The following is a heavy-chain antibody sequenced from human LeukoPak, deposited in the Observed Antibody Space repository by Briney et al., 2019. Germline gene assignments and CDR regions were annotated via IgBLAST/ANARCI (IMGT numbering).Heavy chain of an antibody. CDR2: IYHSGST. CDR3: AKDYGDYRGHWFDP. J-gene: IGHJ5*02. V-gene: IGHV4-30-2*01. CDR1: GGSISSGGYY. Sequence: SETLSLTCTVSGGSISSGGYYWSWIRQPPGKGLEWIGYIYHSGSTYYNPSLKSRVTISVDRSKNQFSLKLSSVTAADTAVYYCAKDYGDYRGHWFDPWGQGTLVTVSS. D-gene: IGHD4-17*01.